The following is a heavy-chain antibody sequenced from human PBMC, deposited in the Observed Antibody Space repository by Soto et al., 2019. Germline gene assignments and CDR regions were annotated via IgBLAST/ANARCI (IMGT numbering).Heavy chain of an antibody. CDR3: ARQRTTVVTQAYFDH. CDR1: GESSSSSAYY. V-gene: IGHV4-39*01. CDR2: IYYGGRT. Sequence: SETLSLTCIVSGESSSSSAYYWGWIRQPPGKGFEGCGSIYYGGRTYYNPAVKIRGTISIDTSTNQLSLKLSSVTATDPAVYYCARQRTTVVTQAYFDHWGQGALVTVS. J-gene: IGHJ4*02. D-gene: IGHD2-21*02.